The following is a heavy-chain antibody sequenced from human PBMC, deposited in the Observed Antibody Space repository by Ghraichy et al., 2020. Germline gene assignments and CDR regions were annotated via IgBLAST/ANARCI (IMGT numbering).Heavy chain of an antibody. CDR2: INHSGST. V-gene: IGHV4-34*01. Sequence: SETLSLTCAVYGGSFSGYYWSWIRQPPGKGLEWIGEINHSGSTNYNPSLKSRVTISVDTSKNQFSLKLSSVTAADTAVYYCARGRPITVREDNGGGSSGRQDYWGQGTLVTVSS. D-gene: IGHD6-19*01. J-gene: IGHJ4*02. CDR1: GGSFSGYY. CDR3: ARGRPITVREDNGGGSSGRQDY.